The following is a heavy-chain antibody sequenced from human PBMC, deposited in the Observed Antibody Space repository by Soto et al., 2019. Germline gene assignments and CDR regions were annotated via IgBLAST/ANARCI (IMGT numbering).Heavy chain of an antibody. J-gene: IGHJ6*02. CDR1: GFTFSGSA. V-gene: IGHV3-73*02. D-gene: IGHD2-2*01. CDR2: IRSKANSYAT. Sequence: VQLVESGGGLVQPGGSLKLSCAASGFTFSGSAMHWVRQASGKGLEWVGRIRSKANSYATAYAASVKGRFTISRDDSKNTAYLQMNSLKTEDTAVYYCTSCSSTSCHYYYGMDVWGQGTTVTVSS. CDR3: TSCSSTSCHYYYGMDV.